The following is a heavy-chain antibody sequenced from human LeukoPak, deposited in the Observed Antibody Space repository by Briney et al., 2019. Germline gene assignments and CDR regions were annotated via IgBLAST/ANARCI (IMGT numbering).Heavy chain of an antibody. CDR3: ARGGYDFWSGYLHYYGMDV. V-gene: IGHV3-30-3*01. CDR1: GFTFSSYA. CDR2: ISYDGSNK. D-gene: IGHD3-3*01. Sequence: GGSLRLSCAASGFTFSSYAMHWVRQAPGKGLEWVAVISYDGSNKYYADSVKGRFTISRDNSKNTLYLQMNSLRAEDTAVYYCARGGYDFWSGYLHYYGMDVWGQGTTVTVSS. J-gene: IGHJ6*02.